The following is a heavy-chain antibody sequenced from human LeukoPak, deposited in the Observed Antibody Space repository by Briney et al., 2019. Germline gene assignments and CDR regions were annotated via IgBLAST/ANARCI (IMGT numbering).Heavy chain of an antibody. CDR1: GGTFSSYA. CDR3: ARMGGPLIHSSGPVNWFDP. D-gene: IGHD6-19*01. CDR2: IIPIFGTA. J-gene: IGHJ5*02. Sequence: ASVKVSCKASGGTFSSYAISWVRQAPGQGLEWMGGIIPIFGTANYAQKFQGRVTITADESTSTAYMELSSLRSEDTAVYYCARMGGPLIHSSGPVNWFDPWGQGTLVTVSP. V-gene: IGHV1-69*01.